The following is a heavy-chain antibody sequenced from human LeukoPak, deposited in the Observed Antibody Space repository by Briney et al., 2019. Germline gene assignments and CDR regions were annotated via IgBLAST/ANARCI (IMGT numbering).Heavy chain of an antibody. CDR2: ISYDGSNK. Sequence: GGSLRLSCAASGFTFSSYGMRWVRQAPGKGLEWVAVISYDGSNKYYADSVKGRFTISRDNSKNTLYLQMNSLRAQDTAVYYCAKDWSRYSYGSFDYWGQGTLVTVSS. CDR1: GFTFSSYG. D-gene: IGHD5-18*01. CDR3: AKDWSRYSYGSFDY. V-gene: IGHV3-30*18. J-gene: IGHJ4*02.